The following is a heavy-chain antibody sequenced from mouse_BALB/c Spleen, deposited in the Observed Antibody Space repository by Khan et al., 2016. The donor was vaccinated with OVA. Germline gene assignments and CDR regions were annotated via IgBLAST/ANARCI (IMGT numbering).Heavy chain of an antibody. CDR2: INTYTGEP. CDR1: GYTLTNYG. Sequence: QIQLVQSGPELKKPGETVKISCKASGYTLTNYGMNWVKQAPGKGLKWMGWINTYTGEPTFADDFKGRFAFSLETSASTAYLQINNLKNEDTATYFCARSNGNYWFAYWGQGTLVTGSA. J-gene: IGHJ3*01. CDR3: ARSNGNYWFAY. V-gene: IGHV9-3-1*01. D-gene: IGHD2-1*01.